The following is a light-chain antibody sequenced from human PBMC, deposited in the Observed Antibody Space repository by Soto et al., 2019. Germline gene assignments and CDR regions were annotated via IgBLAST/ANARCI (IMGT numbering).Light chain of an antibody. V-gene: IGKV1-5*01. CDR1: QSLTGR. J-gene: IGKJ2*01. CDR2: DVS. CDR3: QQYKVYPYT. Sequence: DIQMTQSPSTLSASIGDRVTLTCRASQSLTGRLAWYQQKPGRPPKLLIYDVSLLESGVPSRFSCSESVTDFTLTISSLRPDDFSTFYCQQYKVYPYTFRQGTRLDI.